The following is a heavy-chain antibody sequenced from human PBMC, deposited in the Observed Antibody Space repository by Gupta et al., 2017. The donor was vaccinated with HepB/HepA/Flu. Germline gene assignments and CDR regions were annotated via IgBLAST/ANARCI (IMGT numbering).Heavy chain of an antibody. J-gene: IGHJ6*03. CDR3: ARSEDFGDENCYYFVDG. Sequence: VQSVQSGAEVKKPAASVKVSCQASGYTFTGYYIRWVRQAPGQGLAWMGWINPNSGGTSFAQNFQGRVTMTRDTSISTAYVEVGRLRSDDTAIYYCARSEDFGDENCYYFVDGWGRGTTVTGSS. CDR1: GYTFTGYY. CDR2: INPNSGGT. V-gene: IGHV1-2*02. D-gene: IGHD4-17*01.